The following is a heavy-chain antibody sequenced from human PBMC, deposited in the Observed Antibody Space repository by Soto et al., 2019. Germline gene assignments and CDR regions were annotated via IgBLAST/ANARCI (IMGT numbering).Heavy chain of an antibody. Sequence: EVQLVESGGGLVKPGGSLRLSCAASGFTFSSYSMNWVRQAPGKGLEWVSSISSSSSYIYYADSVKGRFTISRDNAKNSLYLQMNSLRAEDTAVYYCARAPVDTAMVNYWGQGTLVTVSS. V-gene: IGHV3-21*01. CDR3: ARAPVDTAMVNY. CDR2: ISSSSSYI. CDR1: GFTFSSYS. D-gene: IGHD5-18*01. J-gene: IGHJ4*02.